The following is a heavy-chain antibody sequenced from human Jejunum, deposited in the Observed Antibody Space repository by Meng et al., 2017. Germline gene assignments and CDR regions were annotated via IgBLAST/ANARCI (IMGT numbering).Heavy chain of an antibody. CDR1: GFNFSYYA. V-gene: IGHV3-30*01. D-gene: IGHD3/OR15-3a*01. CDR3: ARDFGTGYYWSDY. J-gene: IGHJ4*02. CDR2: ISNDATKE. Sequence: QVQLGESGGGVVKPGRSLSISCAGSGFNFSYYAMHWVRQAPGKGLEWVAVISNDATKEFSAESVKGRFTVSRDNSKDTLYLQMNTLRTEDTAVYYCARDFGTGYYWSDYWGQGTLVTVSS.